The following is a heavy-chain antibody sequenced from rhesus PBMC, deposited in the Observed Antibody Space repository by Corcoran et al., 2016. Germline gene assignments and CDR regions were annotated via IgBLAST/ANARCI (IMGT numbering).Heavy chain of an antibody. V-gene: IGHV4-76*01. Sequence: QVQLQESGPGVVKPSETLSLNCAVSGYSISSGYDWSWISKPPGKGLEWIGYIYGSSGSTNYNPSLKNRVTISKDTSKNQFSLKLSSVTAADTAVYYCARTLLYYSGSYYFDYWGQGVLVTVSS. CDR1: GYSISSGYD. D-gene: IGHD3-16*01. J-gene: IGHJ4*01. CDR2: IYGSSGST. CDR3: ARTLLYYSGSYYFDY.